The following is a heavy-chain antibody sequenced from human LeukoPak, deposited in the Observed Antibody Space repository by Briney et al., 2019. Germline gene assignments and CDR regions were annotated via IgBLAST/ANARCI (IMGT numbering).Heavy chain of an antibody. Sequence: PGKSLRLSCAASGFTFSSYGMHWVRQAPGKGLEWVAVISYDGSNKYYADSVKGRFTISRDNSKNTLYLQMNSLRAEDTAVYYCAKVGSSPSFGWGQGTLVTVSS. D-gene: IGHD6-6*01. CDR3: AKVGSSPSFG. J-gene: IGHJ4*02. CDR1: GFTFSSYG. CDR2: ISYDGSNK. V-gene: IGHV3-30*18.